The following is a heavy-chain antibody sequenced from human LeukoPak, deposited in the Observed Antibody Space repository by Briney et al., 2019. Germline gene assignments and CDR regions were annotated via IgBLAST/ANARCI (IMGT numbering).Heavy chain of an antibody. CDR2: IYYSGST. D-gene: IGHD5-18*01. Sequence: SETLSLTCTVSSGSISDRRYYWGWIRQPPGKGLEWVGTIYYSGSTHYNPSLKSRVTISVDTSKKQFSLKLSSVTAADPAVYYCARHGGYSYGPGEVDYWGQGTLVTVSS. J-gene: IGHJ4*02. V-gene: IGHV4-39*01. CDR3: ARHGGYSYGPGEVDY. CDR1: SGSISDRRYY.